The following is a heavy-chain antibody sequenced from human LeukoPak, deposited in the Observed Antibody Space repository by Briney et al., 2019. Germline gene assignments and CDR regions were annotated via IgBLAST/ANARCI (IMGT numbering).Heavy chain of an antibody. CDR2: INSDGSST. Sequence: GGSLRLSCAASGFTFSSYWMHWVRQAPGKGLMWVSRINSDGSSTSYADSVKGRFTISRDNAKNTLYLQMNSLRVEDTAVYYRARSIGNSDDWGQGTLVTVSS. J-gene: IGHJ4*02. V-gene: IGHV3-74*01. CDR3: ARSIGNSDD. CDR1: GFTFSSYW. D-gene: IGHD4-23*01.